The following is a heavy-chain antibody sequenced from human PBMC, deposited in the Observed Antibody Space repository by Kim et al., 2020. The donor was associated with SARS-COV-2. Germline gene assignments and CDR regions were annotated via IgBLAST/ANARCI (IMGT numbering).Heavy chain of an antibody. D-gene: IGHD6-6*01. CDR3: GRHLYSTSSRFKNWFDP. V-gene: IGHV5-51*01. CDR2: IYPDDSDT. J-gene: IGHJ5*02. Sequence: GESLKISCKASGYSFTNYWIGWVRQMPGKGLEWMGIIYPDDSDTRYSPSFQGQVTISADKSINTAYLQWSSLKASDTGMYYCGRHLYSTSSRFKNWFDPWGQGTLVTVSS. CDR1: GYSFTNYW.